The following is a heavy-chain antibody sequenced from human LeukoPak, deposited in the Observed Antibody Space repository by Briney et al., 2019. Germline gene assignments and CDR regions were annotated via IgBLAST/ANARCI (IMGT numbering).Heavy chain of an antibody. CDR3: ATPGYYDFWSGYTGRSHYGMDV. Sequence: ASVKVSCKVSGYTLTELSMHWVRQAPGKGLEGMGGFDPEDGETIYAQKFQGRVTMTEDTSTDTAYMELSSLRSEDTAVYYCATPGYYDFWSGYTGRSHYGMDVWGQGTTVTVSS. D-gene: IGHD3-3*01. J-gene: IGHJ6*02. CDR1: GYTLTELS. CDR2: FDPEDGET. V-gene: IGHV1-24*01.